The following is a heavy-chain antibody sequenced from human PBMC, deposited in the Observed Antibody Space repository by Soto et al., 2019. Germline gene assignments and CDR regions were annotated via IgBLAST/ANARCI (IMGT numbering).Heavy chain of an antibody. V-gene: IGHV4-4*07. CDR2: IYSDGTT. D-gene: IGHD5-18*01. J-gene: IGHJ5*02. Sequence: SETLSRTCIGSGCSISFYYWSWIRPPAGKELEWIGRIYSDGTTNYNPSLKGRGTMSLDTSKKQISLKLTSVTAADTAMYYCARDRGYRSGSFGSWGQGVLVTVSS. CDR1: GCSISFYY. CDR3: ARDRGYRSGSFGS.